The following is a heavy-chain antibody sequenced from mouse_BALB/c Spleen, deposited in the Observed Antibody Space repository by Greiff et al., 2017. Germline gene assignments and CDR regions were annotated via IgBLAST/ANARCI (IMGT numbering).Heavy chain of an antibody. D-gene: IGHD3-3*01. Sequence: VQLQQSGAELVRPGTSVKISCKASGYTFTNYWLGWVKQRPGHGLEWIGDIYPGGGYTNYNEKFKGKATLTADTSSSTAYMQLSSLTSEDSAVYCCARGGTDYAMDYWGQGTSVTVSS. J-gene: IGHJ4*01. CDR3: ARGGTDYAMDY. V-gene: IGHV1-63*02. CDR1: GYTFTNYW. CDR2: IYPGGGYT.